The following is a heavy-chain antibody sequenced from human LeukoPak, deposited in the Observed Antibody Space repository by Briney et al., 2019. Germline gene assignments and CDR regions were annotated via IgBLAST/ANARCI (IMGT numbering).Heavy chain of an antibody. CDR2: IIPIFGTA. CDR1: GGTFSSYA. CDR3: ARGMKQQLWAFDY. Sequence: GASVKVSCKASGGTFSSYAISWVRQAPGQGLGWMGGIIPIFGTANYAQKFQGRVTITADESTSTAYMELSSLRSEDKAVYYCARGMKQQLWAFDYWGQGTLVTVSS. D-gene: IGHD6-13*01. J-gene: IGHJ4*02. V-gene: IGHV1-69*13.